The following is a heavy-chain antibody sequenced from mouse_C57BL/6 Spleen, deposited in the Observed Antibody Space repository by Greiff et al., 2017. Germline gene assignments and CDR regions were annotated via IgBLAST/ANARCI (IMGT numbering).Heavy chain of an antibody. CDR1: GYSFTDYN. CDR3: ARKAHGDEGAIDY. Sequence: EVKLQQSGPELVKPGASVKISCKASGYSFTDYNMNWVKQSNGKSLEWIGVFNPNYGTTSYNQKFKGKATLTVDQSSSTAYMQLNRLTSEDSAVYYCARKAHGDEGAIDYWGQGTPVTVSA. CDR2: FNPNYGTT. J-gene: IGHJ4*01. V-gene: IGHV1-39*01.